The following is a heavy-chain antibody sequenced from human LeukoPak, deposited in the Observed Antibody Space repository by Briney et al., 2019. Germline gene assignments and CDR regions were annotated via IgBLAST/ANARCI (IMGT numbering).Heavy chain of an antibody. D-gene: IGHD3-10*01. V-gene: IGHV4-59*01. CDR3: ARDAGGSGRHYYYGMDV. J-gene: IGHJ6*02. CDR1: GGSISSYY. CDR2: IYYSGST. Sequence: SETLSLTCTVSGGSISSYYWSWIRQPPGKGLEWIGYIYYSGSTNYNPSLKSRVTISVDTSKNQFSLKLSSVTVADTAVYYCARDAGGSGRHYYYGMDVWGQGTTVTVSS.